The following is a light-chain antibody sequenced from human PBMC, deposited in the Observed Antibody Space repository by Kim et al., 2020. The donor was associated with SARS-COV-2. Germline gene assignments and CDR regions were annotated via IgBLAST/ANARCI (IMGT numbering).Light chain of an antibody. Sequence: DIELTQSPATLSMSPGERATLSCRASQSVSSNLAWYQQKPGQIPRLLIFEASTRATDVPVTFTGSGSGTQFALTISSLQPEDFAVYYYQQYDKWPPTFGGGTKVDIK. CDR2: EAS. J-gene: IGKJ4*01. CDR1: QSVSSN. CDR3: QQYDKWPPT. V-gene: IGKV3-15*01.